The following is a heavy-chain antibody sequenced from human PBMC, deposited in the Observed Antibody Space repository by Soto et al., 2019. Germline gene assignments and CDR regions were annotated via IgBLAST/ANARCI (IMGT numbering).Heavy chain of an antibody. V-gene: IGHV5-51*01. CDR1: GYSFTSYW. CDR2: IYPGDSDT. J-gene: IGHJ6*02. CDR3: ARHFPGGGLGYYYYGMDV. D-gene: IGHD3-16*01. Sequence: LGESLKISCKGSGYSFTSYWIGWVRQMPGKGLKWMGIIYPGDSDTRYSPSFQGQVTISADKSINTASLQWSSLTASDTAIYYCARHFPGGGLGYYYYGMDVWGQGTTVTVSS.